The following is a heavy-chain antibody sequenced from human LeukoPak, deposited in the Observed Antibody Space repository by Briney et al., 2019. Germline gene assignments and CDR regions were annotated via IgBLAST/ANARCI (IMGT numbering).Heavy chain of an antibody. D-gene: IGHD2-15*01. V-gene: IGHV4-34*01. CDR1: GGSFSGYY. J-gene: IGHJ4*02. CDR3: ARGLYCSGGSCSFGS. Sequence: SETLSLTCAVYGGSFSGYYWSWIRQPPGKGLEWIGEINHSGSTNYNPTLKTRLTISVDTSNNQFSLKLSSVTAADTAVYYCARGLYCSGGSCSFGSWGQGTLVTVSA. CDR2: INHSGST.